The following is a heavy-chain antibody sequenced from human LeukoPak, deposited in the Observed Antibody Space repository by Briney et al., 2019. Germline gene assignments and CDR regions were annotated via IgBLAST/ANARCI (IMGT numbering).Heavy chain of an antibody. CDR2: ISSTSSTM. J-gene: IGHJ4*02. CDR1: GFTFSGYS. V-gene: IGHV3-48*01. D-gene: IGHD2-2*01. CDR3: ANGCSSTSCSGGDY. Sequence: GGSLRLSCAASGFTFSGYSLNWVRQAPGKGLEWVSYISSTSSTMYYADSVKGRFTISRDNSKNTLYLQMNSLRAEDTAVYYCANGCSSTSCSGGDYWGQGTLVTVSS.